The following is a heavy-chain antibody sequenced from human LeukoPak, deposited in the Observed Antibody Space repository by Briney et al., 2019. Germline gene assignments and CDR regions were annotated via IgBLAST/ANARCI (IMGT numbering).Heavy chain of an antibody. CDR3: AGLGVMVLVYQFES. Sequence: PSETLSLTCAVSGSSVSSSKYLWGWIRQPPGKELEWIGSISYSGNADYNPSLRSRVTLSVDTSKDQFSLKLTSVTAADSAVYYCAGLGVMVLVYQFESWGQGTPVTVSS. CDR1: GSSVSSSKYL. D-gene: IGHD2-2*01. J-gene: IGHJ4*02. CDR2: ISYSGNA. V-gene: IGHV4-39*07.